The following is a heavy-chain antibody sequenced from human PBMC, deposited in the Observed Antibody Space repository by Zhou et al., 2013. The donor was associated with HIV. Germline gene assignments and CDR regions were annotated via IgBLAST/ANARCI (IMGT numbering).Heavy chain of an antibody. CDR3: ASSRDLYYYMDV. CDR2: IIPISGIA. J-gene: IGHJ6*03. CDR1: GHTFRIYS. V-gene: IGHV1-69*05. Sequence: QVQLVQSGAEVKKPGSSVKISCKASGHTFRIYSVSWVRQAPGQGLEWMGGIIPISGIANYAQNFQGRVTITTDESTSTAYLEVNSLRSEDTAVYYCASSRDLYYYMDVWGKGTTVTVSS.